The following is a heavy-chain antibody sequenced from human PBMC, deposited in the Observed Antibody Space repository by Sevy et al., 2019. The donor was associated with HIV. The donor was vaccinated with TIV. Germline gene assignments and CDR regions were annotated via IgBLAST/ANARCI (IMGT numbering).Heavy chain of an antibody. D-gene: IGHD3-3*01. CDR1: GYTFTSYG. J-gene: IGHJ5*02. V-gene: IGHV1-18*01. CDR2: ISAYSGNT. Sequence: ASVKVSCKASGYTFTSYGISWVRQAPGQGLEWMGWISAYSGNTNYAQKLQGRVTMTTDTSTSTAYMELRSLRSDDTAVYYCARGFRLIFGVVIPTGDWFDPWGQGTLVTVSS. CDR3: ARGFRLIFGVVIPTGDWFDP.